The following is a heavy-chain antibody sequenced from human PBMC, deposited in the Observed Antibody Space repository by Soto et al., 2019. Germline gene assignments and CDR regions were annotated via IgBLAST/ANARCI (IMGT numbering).Heavy chain of an antibody. CDR3: VRGGGAYAGSSLWFDS. V-gene: IGHV3-64D*06. J-gene: IGHJ5*01. CDR2: IGSTGAST. D-gene: IGHD3-16*01. CDR1: GFTFSSYN. Sequence: GGSLRLSCAASGFTFSSYNMNWVRQAPGKGLEYVAAIGSTGASTYYPGSVKGRFIISRDNSKNTLFLQMNSLRPEDTAVYYCVRGGGAYAGSSLWFDSWGQGTLVTVSS.